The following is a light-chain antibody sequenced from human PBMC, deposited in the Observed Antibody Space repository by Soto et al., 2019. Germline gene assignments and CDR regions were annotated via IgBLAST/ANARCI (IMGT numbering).Light chain of an antibody. Sequence: EIVMTQSPATLSVSPGERATLSCRASQSISSKLAWYQQKPGQAPRLLIYGASTRATGIPARFSGSGSGTEFTLTISSLQSEDFAVYYCQQHNNWPPITFGQGTRLESK. V-gene: IGKV3-15*01. CDR2: GAS. CDR3: QQHNNWPPIT. J-gene: IGKJ5*01. CDR1: QSISSK.